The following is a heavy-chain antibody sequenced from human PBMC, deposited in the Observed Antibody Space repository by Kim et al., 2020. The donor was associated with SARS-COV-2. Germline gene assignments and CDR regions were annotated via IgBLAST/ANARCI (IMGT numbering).Heavy chain of an antibody. V-gene: IGHV1-2*06. Sequence: ASVKVSCKASGYRFTGYFLHWVRQAPGQGLEWIGRIDPDSGGTNYAESFQGRVSMTRDTSINTAYMELSRLTFDDTALYFCARLSSGGHDWAQGTPVTVTS. CDR2: IDPDSGGT. D-gene: IGHD6-6*01. J-gene: IGHJ4*02. CDR1: GYRFTGYF. CDR3: ARLSSGGHD.